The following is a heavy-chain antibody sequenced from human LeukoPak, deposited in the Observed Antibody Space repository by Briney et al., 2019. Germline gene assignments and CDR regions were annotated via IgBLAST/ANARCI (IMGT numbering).Heavy chain of an antibody. Sequence: AGESLKISCKGSGYSFTNYWIGWVRQMPGKGLEWMGIIYPGDSDTRYSPSFQGQVTISADKSISTAYLQWSSLKASDTAMYYCARLSHSNYDEIDYWGQGTLVTVSS. V-gene: IGHV5-51*01. CDR2: IYPGDSDT. CDR1: GYSFTNYW. J-gene: IGHJ4*02. CDR3: ARLSHSNYDEIDY. D-gene: IGHD4-11*01.